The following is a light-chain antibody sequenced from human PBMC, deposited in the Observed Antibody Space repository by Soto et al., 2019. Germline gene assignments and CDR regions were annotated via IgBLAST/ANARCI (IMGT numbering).Light chain of an antibody. Sequence: QSVLTQPHSASGTPGQRVVISCSGSSSNIGDNSVSWYQQLPGTAPKLLIYTNDQRPSGVPDRFSASKSGTSASLAISGLRSEDEADYHCSTWDDSLNGRVFGGGTKVTVL. J-gene: IGLJ3*02. V-gene: IGLV1-47*01. CDR1: SSNIGDNS. CDR2: TND. CDR3: STWDDSLNGRV.